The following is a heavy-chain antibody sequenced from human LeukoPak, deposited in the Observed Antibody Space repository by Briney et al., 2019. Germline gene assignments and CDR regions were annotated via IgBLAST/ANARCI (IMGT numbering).Heavy chain of an antibody. CDR3: ARLGDYCSSTSCYASVDY. Sequence: GGSLRLSCAASGFTFSSYGMHWVRQAPGKGLEWVAVMWYDGSNKYYADSVKGRFTISRDNSKNTLYLQMNSLRAEDTAVYYCARLGDYCSSTSCYASVDYWGQGTLVTVSS. J-gene: IGHJ4*02. V-gene: IGHV3-33*01. CDR1: GFTFSSYG. CDR2: MWYDGSNK. D-gene: IGHD2-2*01.